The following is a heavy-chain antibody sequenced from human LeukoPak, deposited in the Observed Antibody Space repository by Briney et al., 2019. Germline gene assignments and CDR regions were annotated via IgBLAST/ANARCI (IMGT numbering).Heavy chain of an antibody. V-gene: IGHV3-30-3*01. D-gene: IGHD2-2*03. CDR3: ARDDGSRIFDY. CDR2: ISYDGSNK. CDR1: GFAFSSYA. Sequence: PGRSLRLSCAASGFAFSSYAMHWVRQAPGKGLEWVAVISYDGSNKYYADSVEGRFTISRDNSKNTLYLQMNSLRAEDTAVYYCARDDGSRIFDYWGQGTLVTVSS. J-gene: IGHJ4*02.